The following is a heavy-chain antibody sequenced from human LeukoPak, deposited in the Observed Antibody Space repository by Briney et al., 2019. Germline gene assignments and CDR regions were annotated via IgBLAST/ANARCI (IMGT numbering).Heavy chain of an antibody. D-gene: IGHD3-22*01. CDR3: ARVALYDSSAHNYFDY. CDR1: GGSISSSNW. CDR2: IYRSGSI. V-gene: IGHV4-4*02. J-gene: IGHJ4*02. Sequence: NSSETLSLTCTVSGGSISSSNWWSWVRQPPGKGLEWIGEIYRSGSINYNPSLKSRVTISIDKSKNQFSLKLSSVTAADTAVYYCARVALYDSSAHNYFDYWGQGTLVTVSS.